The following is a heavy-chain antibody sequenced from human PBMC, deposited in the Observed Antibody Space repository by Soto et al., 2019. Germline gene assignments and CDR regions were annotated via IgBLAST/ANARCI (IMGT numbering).Heavy chain of an antibody. J-gene: IGHJ4*02. Sequence: SETLSLTCTVSGGSISSYYWSWIRQPPGKGLEWIGYIYYSGSTNYNPSLKSRVTISVDTSKNQFSLKLSSVTAADTAVYYCARVKKGWLGRYYFDYWGQGNLVTVSS. D-gene: IGHD5-12*01. V-gene: IGHV4-59*01. CDR2: IYYSGST. CDR1: GGSISSYY. CDR3: ARVKKGWLGRYYFDY.